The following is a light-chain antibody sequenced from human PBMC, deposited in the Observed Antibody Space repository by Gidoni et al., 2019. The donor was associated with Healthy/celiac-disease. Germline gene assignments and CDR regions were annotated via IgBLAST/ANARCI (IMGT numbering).Light chain of an antibody. CDR2: AAS. CDR3: QQYCSDPFT. V-gene: IGKV1-8*01. Sequence: AIRMTQSPSSFSASTGDRVTITCRASQGISSYLAWYQQKPGKAPKLLIYAASTLQSGVPSRFSGSGSGTEFTLTISCLQSEDFATYYCQQYCSDPFTFGPGTKVDIK. CDR1: QGISSY. J-gene: IGKJ3*01.